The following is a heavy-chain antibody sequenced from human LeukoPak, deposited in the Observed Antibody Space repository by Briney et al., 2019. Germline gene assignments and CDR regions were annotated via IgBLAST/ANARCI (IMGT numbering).Heavy chain of an antibody. CDR2: IYHSGST. D-gene: IGHD1-26*01. CDR3: ARDSSIVGTTGAFDI. CDR1: GGSISSNMW. V-gene: IGHV4-4*02. Sequence: KPSETLSLTCSISGGSISSNMWWSWVRQTPGKGLEGIGEIYHSGSTNYNPSLKSRVTLLIDKSKNQFSLKLSSVTAADTAVYYCARDSSIVGTTGAFDIWGQGTMVIVSS. J-gene: IGHJ3*02.